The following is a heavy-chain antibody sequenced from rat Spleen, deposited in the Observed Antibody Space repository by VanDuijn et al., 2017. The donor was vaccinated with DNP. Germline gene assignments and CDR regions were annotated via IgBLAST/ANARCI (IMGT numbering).Heavy chain of an antibody. CDR2: IQSGGNT. CDR1: GFSLTSYH. Sequence: QVQLKESGPGLVQPSQTLSLTCTVSGFSLTSYHVHWVRQPPGKGLEWMGRIQSGGNTDYSSALKSRLRISRDTSKSQDFLKMDSLQTDDTGTYVGTRDGHYSNYISGAMDAWGQGTSVTVSS. CDR3: TRDGHYSNYISGAMDA. D-gene: IGHD1-2*01. V-gene: IGHV2-27*01. J-gene: IGHJ4*01.